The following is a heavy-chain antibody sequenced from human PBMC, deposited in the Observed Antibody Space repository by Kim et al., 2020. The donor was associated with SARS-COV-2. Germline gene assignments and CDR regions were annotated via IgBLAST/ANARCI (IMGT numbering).Heavy chain of an antibody. V-gene: IGHV5-10-1*01. CDR2: IDPSDSYT. CDR1: GYSFTSYW. D-gene: IGHD3-10*01. Sequence: GESLKISCKGSGYSFTSYWISWVRQMPGKGLEWMGRIDPSDSYTNYSPSFQGHVTISADKSISTAYLQWRSLKASDTAMYYCACSNVGGQRGSGSYIDDYWGQGTLVTVSS. CDR3: ACSNVGGQRGSGSYIDDY. J-gene: IGHJ4*02.